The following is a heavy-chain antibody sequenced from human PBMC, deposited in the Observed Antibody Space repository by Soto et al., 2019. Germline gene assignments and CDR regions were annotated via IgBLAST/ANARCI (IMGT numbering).Heavy chain of an antibody. V-gene: IGHV3-23*01. Sequence: GGSLGLACAAPGFNFNIQALHWVRQAPGKGLEWVSAISGSGGSTYYADSVKGRFTISRDNSKNTLYLQMNSLRAEDTAVYYCAKDVKKSIQLWLRYWGQGTLVPVSS. J-gene: IGHJ4*02. D-gene: IGHD5-18*01. CDR1: GFNFNIQA. CDR3: AKDVKKSIQLWLRY. CDR2: ISGSGGST.